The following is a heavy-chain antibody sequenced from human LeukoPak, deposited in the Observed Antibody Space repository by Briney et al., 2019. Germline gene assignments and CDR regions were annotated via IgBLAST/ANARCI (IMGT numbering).Heavy chain of an antibody. D-gene: IGHD5-12*01. CDR3: ARVATDVSYYYYYYMDV. V-gene: IGHV1-18*01. CDR2: ISAYNGNT. J-gene: IGHJ6*03. Sequence: ASVKVSCKASGYTFTSYGISWVRQAPGQGLEWMGWISAYNGNTNYAQKLQGRVTMTTDTSTSTAYMELRSLRSDDTAVYYCARVATDVSYYYYYYMDVWGKGTAVTVSS. CDR1: GYTFTSYG.